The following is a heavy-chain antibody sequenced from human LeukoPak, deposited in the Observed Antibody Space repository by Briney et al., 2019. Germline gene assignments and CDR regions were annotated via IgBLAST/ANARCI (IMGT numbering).Heavy chain of an antibody. J-gene: IGHJ4*02. CDR2: ISGSGGST. CDR3: AKDPQWLGLFDR. CDR1: GFTFSSYA. V-gene: IGHV3-23*01. Sequence: PGGSLRLSCAASGFTFSSYAMSWVRQAPGKGLEWVSAISGSGGSTYYADSVKGRFTTSRDNSKNTLYLQMNSLRAEDTAVYYCAKDPQWLGLFDRWGQGTLVTVSS. D-gene: IGHD6-19*01.